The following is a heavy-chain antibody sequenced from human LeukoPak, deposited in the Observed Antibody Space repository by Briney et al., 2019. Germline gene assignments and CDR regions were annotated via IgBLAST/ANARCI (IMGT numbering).Heavy chain of an antibody. Sequence: QTGGSLRLSRAASWFSVNNNYMNWVRQATGKGLEWVSLMDDFGYKHYADSVEGRVTISRDSSRNTVYLQLNSLRAEDTAVYYCAGGSYYGSGGRPGYIEYWGQGTLVTVPS. CDR1: WFSVNNNY. CDR2: MDDFGYK. D-gene: IGHD3-10*01. V-gene: IGHV3-53*01. CDR3: AGGSYYGSGGRPGYIEY. J-gene: IGHJ4*02.